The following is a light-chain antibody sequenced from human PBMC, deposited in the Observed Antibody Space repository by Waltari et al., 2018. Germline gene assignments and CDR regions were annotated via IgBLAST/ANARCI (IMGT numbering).Light chain of an antibody. CDR3: QQYDTFSAT. J-gene: IGKJ1*01. V-gene: IGKV1-5*03. CDR2: KAS. CDR1: QSISSW. Sequence: DIQMTQSPSTLSASVGDRVATTCRASQSISSWLAWYQQKPGKAPKLLIYKASYLESGVPSRFSGSESGTECTLTITSLQPDDFATYYCQQYDTFSATFGPGTTVEI.